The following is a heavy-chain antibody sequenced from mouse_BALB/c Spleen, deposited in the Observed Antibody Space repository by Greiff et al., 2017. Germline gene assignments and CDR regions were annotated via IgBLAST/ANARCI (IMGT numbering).Heavy chain of an antibody. V-gene: IGHV3-6*02. CDR1: GYSITSGYY. D-gene: IGHD2-4*01. CDR2: ISYDGSN. Sequence: ESGPGLVKPSQSLSLTCSVTGYSITSGYYWNWIRQFPGNKLEWMGYISYDGSNNYNPSLKNRISITRDTSKNQFFLKLNSVTTEDTATYYCARGMITDAYWGQGTLVTVSA. J-gene: IGHJ3*01. CDR3: ARGMITDAY.